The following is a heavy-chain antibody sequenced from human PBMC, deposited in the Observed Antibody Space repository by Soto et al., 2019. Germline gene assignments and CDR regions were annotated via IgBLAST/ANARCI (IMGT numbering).Heavy chain of an antibody. CDR3: AIAEYGDADY. V-gene: IGHV1-18*01. J-gene: IGHJ4*02. CDR1: GYTFPTST. D-gene: IGHD4-17*01. CDR2: IKAYSGNT. Sequence: QLQLVQSGAEAKKPGASVKVSCKASGYTFPTSTISWVRQAPGQGLEWMGWIKAYSGNTNYAQKLQRRVTMTTDTSTNAAYMELRSLTTDDSAVYYSAIAEYGDADYWGQGTLVTVSS.